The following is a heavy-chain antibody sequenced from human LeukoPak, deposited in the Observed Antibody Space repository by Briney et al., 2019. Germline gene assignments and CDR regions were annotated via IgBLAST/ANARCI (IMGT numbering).Heavy chain of an antibody. J-gene: IGHJ3*02. Sequence: ASVKVSCKASGYTFTGYYMHWVRQAPGQGLEWMGWINSNSGGTNYAQKFQGRVTMTRDTSISTAYMELSRLRSDDTAVYYCARLAISSPKLDGLDIWGQGAMVTVSS. CDR3: ARLAISSPKLDGLDI. V-gene: IGHV1-2*02. CDR1: GYTFTGYY. D-gene: IGHD1-1*01. CDR2: INSNSGGT.